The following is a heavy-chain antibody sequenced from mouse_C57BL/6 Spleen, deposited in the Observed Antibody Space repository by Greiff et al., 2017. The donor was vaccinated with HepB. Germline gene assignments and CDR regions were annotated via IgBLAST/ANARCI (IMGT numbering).Heavy chain of an antibody. J-gene: IGHJ2*01. Sequence: VKLQESGAELVKPGASVKISCKASGYAFSSYWMNWVKQRPGKGLEWIGQIYPGDGDTNYNGKFKGKATLTADKSSSTAYMQLSSLTSEDSAVYFCARRGGTTVVEQYYFDYWGQGTTLTVSS. CDR3: ARRGGTTVVEQYYFDY. CDR1: GYAFSSYW. CDR2: IYPGDGDT. D-gene: IGHD1-1*01. V-gene: IGHV1-80*01.